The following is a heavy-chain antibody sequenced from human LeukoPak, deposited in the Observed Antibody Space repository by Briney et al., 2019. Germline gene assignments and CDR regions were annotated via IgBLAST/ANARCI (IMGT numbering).Heavy chain of an antibody. CDR2: ISYDGSNK. J-gene: IGHJ3*02. D-gene: IGHD7-27*01. V-gene: IGHV3-30-3*01. CDR3: ASNLLHWAPWVAFDI. Sequence: PGGSLRLSCAASGFTFSSYAMHWVRQAPGKGLEWVAVISYDGSNKYYADSVKGRFTISRDNSKNTLYLQMNSLRAEDTAVYYCASNLLHWAPWVAFDIWGQGTMVTVSS. CDR1: GFTFSSYA.